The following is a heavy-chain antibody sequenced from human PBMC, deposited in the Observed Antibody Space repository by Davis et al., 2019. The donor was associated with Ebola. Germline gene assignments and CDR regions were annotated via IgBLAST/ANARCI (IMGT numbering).Heavy chain of an antibody. CDR3: ARDLGAAAGTGGDY. V-gene: IGHV1-3*01. J-gene: IGHJ4*02. CDR1: GYTFTSYA. CDR2: INAGNGNT. D-gene: IGHD6-13*01. Sequence: AASVKVSCKASGYTFTSYAMHWVRQAPGQRLEWMGWINAGNGNTKYSQKFQGRVTITRDTSASTAYMELSSLRSEDTAVYYCARDLGAAAGTGGDYWGQGTLVTVSS.